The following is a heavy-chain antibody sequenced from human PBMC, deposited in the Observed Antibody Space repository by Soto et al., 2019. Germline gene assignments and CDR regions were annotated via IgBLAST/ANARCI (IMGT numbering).Heavy chain of an antibody. CDR3: ARDSSGGPYDAFXI. Sequence: PSETLSLTCTVSGGSISSGGYYWSWIRQHPGKGLEWIGYIYYSGSTYYNPSLKSRVTISVDTSKNQFSLKLSSVTAADTAVYNCARDSSGGPYDAFXIWSQGTMVTVSS. J-gene: IGHJ3*02. CDR2: IYYSGST. CDR1: GGSISSGGYY. D-gene: IGHD3-16*01. V-gene: IGHV4-31*03.